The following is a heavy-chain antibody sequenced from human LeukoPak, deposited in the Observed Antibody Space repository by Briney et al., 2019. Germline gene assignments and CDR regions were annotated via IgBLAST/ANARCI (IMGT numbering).Heavy chain of an antibody. J-gene: IGHJ5*02. CDR2: IYYSGST. CDR3: ARQAYSSSWYANWFDP. D-gene: IGHD6-13*01. V-gene: IGHV4-39*01. CDR1: GGSISSTSYY. Sequence: SETLSLTCIVSGGSISSTSYYWGWIRQSPGKGLEWIGSIYYSGSTYYNPSLKSRVTISVDTSKNQFSLKLSSVTAADTAVYYCARQAYSSSWYANWFDPWGQGTLVTVS.